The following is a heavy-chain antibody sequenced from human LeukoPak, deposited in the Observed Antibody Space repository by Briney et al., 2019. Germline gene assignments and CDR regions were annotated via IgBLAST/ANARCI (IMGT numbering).Heavy chain of an antibody. D-gene: IGHD6-13*01. J-gene: IGHJ4*02. V-gene: IGHV3-66*01. CDR3: AREQARYSSSWYDY. CDR1: GFTVSSNY. Sequence: PVGSLRLSCAASGFTVSSNYMSWVRQAPGKGLEWVSVIYSGGSTYYADSVKGRFTISRDNSKNTLYLQMNSLRAEDTAVYYCAREQARYSSSWYDYWGQGTLVTVSS. CDR2: IYSGGST.